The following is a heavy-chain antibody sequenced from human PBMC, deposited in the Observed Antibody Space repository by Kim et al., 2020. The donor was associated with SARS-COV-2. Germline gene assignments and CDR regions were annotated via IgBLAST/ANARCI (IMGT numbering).Heavy chain of an antibody. D-gene: IGHD3-10*01. CDR1: GGSFSGYY. CDR2: INHSGST. Sequence: SETLSLTCAVYGGSFSGYYWSWIRQPPGKGLEWIGEINHSGSTNYNPSLKSRVTISVDTSKNQFSLKLSSVTAADTAVYYCARTQTTMVRGVTNYYYYGMDVWGQGTTVTVSS. J-gene: IGHJ6*02. CDR3: ARTQTTMVRGVTNYYYYGMDV. V-gene: IGHV4-34*01.